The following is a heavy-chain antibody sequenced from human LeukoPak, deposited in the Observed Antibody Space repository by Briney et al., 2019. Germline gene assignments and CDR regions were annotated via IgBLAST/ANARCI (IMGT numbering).Heavy chain of an antibody. J-gene: IGHJ4*02. D-gene: IGHD3-16*02. CDR2: ISSSGTLI. V-gene: IGHV3-48*03. Sequence: PGGSLRLSCAASGFTSSNCEMNWVRQAPGKGLEWVSYISSSGTLIHYADSVKGRFTISRDNAKNSLYLQMNSLRAEDTAVYYCAGGTYDYVWGSYRQDYWGQGTLVTVSS. CDR1: GFTSSNCE. CDR3: AGGTYDYVWGSYRQDY.